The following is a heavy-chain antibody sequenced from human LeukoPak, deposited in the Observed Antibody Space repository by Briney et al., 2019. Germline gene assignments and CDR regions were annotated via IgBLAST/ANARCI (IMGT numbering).Heavy chain of an antibody. J-gene: IGHJ3*02. CDR2: ISYDGSNK. CDR3: AREIFDGFDI. CDR1: GFTFRSYA. V-gene: IGHV3-30-3*01. Sequence: GGSLRLSCAGSGFTFRSYAMHWVRQAPGKGLEWVAVISYDGSNKDYADSVKGRFTISRDNSKNTLFLQMNSLRAEDTAVYYCAREIFDGFDIWGQGTMVTVSS.